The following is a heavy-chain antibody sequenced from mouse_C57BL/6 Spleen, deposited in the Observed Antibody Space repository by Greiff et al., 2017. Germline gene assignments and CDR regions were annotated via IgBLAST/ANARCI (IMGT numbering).Heavy chain of an antibody. D-gene: IGHD1-1*01. CDR3: ARWGFTTVVATDY. Sequence: VQLQQPGAELVKPGASVKLSCKASCYTFTSYWMQWVKQRPGQGLEWIGEIDPSDSYTNYNQKFKGKATLTVDTSSSTAYMQLSSLTSEDSAVYYCARWGFTTVVATDYRRPGNTLPVFS. J-gene: IGHJ2*01. V-gene: IGHV1-50*01. CDR2: IDPSDSYT. CDR1: CYTFTSYW.